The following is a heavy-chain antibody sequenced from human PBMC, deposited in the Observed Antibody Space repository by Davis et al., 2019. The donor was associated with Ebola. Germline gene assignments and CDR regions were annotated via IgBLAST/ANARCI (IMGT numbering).Heavy chain of an antibody. CDR1: GFTFTTYW. CDR3: TRDLKQPPPSYYYGMDV. Sequence: GESLKISCAASGFTFTTYWMSWVRQAPGKGLEWVANINLEGSEKYYADSVKGRFTISRDNAKNSLYLQMNSLKTEDTAVYYCTRDLKQPPPSYYYGMDVWGQGTTVTVS. CDR2: INLEGSEK. V-gene: IGHV3-7*03. J-gene: IGHJ6*02. D-gene: IGHD6-13*01.